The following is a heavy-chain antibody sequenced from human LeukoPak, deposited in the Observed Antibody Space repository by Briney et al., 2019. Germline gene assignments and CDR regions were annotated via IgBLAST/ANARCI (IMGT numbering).Heavy chain of an antibody. J-gene: IGHJ4*02. CDR2: IIPIFGTA. D-gene: IGHD6-13*01. Sequence: IIPIFGTANYAQKFQGRVTITADESTSTAYMELSSLRSEDTAVYYCARTPRIAAAGYYFDYWGQGTLVTVSS. V-gene: IGHV1-69*01. CDR3: ARTPRIAAAGYYFDY.